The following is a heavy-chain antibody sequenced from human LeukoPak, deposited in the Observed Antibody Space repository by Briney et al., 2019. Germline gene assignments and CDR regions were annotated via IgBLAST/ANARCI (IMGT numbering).Heavy chain of an antibody. Sequence: SETLSLTCTVSGGSISSSNYYWSWIRQPAGKGLEWIGRIYTSGSTNYNPSLKSRVTISLDTSQNQFSLKLSSLTAPDTAAYFCARGRVSSSTWYSTYYYKFYMDVWGKGTTVTVSS. D-gene: IGHD6-13*01. CDR3: ARGRVSSSTWYSTYYYKFYMDV. CDR2: IYTSGST. CDR1: GGSISSSNYY. V-gene: IGHV4-61*02. J-gene: IGHJ6*03.